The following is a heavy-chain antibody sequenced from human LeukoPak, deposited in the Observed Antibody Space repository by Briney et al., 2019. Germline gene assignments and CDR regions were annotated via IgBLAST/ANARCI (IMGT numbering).Heavy chain of an antibody. D-gene: IGHD1-14*01. V-gene: IGHV3-30*04. CDR3: ARGGPLGDTNRFDF. Sequence: HPGGSLRLSCAASGFTFTSYAMHWVRQPPGKGLEWVTLLAYDGTNKQYAGSVKGRFTISRDNSQNTVDLQMDSLRAEDTAVYYCARGGPLGDTNRFDFWGQGILVTVSS. CDR1: GFTFTSYA. J-gene: IGHJ4*02. CDR2: LAYDGTNK.